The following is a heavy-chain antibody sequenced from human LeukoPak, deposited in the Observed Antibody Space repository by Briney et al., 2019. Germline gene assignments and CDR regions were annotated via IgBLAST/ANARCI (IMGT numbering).Heavy chain of an antibody. J-gene: IGHJ1*01. CDR3: AREWGEYFQH. V-gene: IGHV1-2*02. CDR2: ISPNSGGT. Sequence: ASVKVSCKASGYTFTDFYIHWVRQAPGQGLEWMGWISPNSGGTNYAQKFQGRVTMTRDTSIRTAYMELSRLTSDDTAVYFCAREWGEYFQHWGQGTLATVSS. D-gene: IGHD1-26*01. CDR1: GYTFTDFY.